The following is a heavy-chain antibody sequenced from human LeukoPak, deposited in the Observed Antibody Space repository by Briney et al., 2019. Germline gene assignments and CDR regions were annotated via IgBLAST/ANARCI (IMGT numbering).Heavy chain of an antibody. CDR2: ISAYNGNT. D-gene: IGHD2-2*01. Sequence: VASVKVSCKASGYTFTSYGISWVRQAPGQGLEWMGWISAYNGNTNYAQKLQGRVTMTTDTSTSTAYMELRSLRSDDTAVYYCARAGGYCSSTSCQGGYWFDPWGQGTLVTVSS. CDR3: ARAGGYCSSTSCQGGYWFDP. V-gene: IGHV1-18*01. CDR1: GYTFTSYG. J-gene: IGHJ5*02.